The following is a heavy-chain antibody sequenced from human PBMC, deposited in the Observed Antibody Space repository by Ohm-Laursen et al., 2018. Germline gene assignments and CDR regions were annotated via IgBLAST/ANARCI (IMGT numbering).Heavy chain of an antibody. CDR1: GFTFNNYA. D-gene: IGHD3-22*01. Sequence: GSLRLSCAASGFTFNNYAMSWVRQAPGKGLEWVSAINGGGSRTYFADSVKGRFAMSRDNSRKTVYLQMSSLRGEDTAVYYCAKEKESSGFFDYWGQGTLVTVSS. CDR2: INGGGSRT. CDR3: AKEKESSGFFDY. V-gene: IGHV3-23*01. J-gene: IGHJ4*02.